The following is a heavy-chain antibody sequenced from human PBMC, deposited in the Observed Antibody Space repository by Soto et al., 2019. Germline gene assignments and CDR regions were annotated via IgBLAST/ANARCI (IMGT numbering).Heavy chain of an antibody. J-gene: IGHJ4*02. CDR2: ISSRGTTI. D-gene: IGHD5-18*01. V-gene: IGHV3-11*01. CDR1: GCIFSDYY. CDR3: ARDRKGQLSPIDY. Sequence: GGSLRLSCAASGCIFSDYYMSWIRQAPGKGLEWISYISSRGTTIDYADSVKGRFIISRDNAKNSVYVQMNSLRAEDTAVYYCARDRKGQLSPIDYWGQGTQVTVSS.